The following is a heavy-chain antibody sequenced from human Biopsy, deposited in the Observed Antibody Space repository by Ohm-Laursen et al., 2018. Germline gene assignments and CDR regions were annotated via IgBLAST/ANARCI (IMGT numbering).Heavy chain of an antibody. CDR3: ARDGAGSYRDY. CDR1: GFTFSDYY. D-gene: IGHD3-16*02. V-gene: IGHV3-11*01. J-gene: IGHJ2*01. Sequence: SLRLSCAASGFTFSDYYMSWIRQAPGKGLEWLSYISGSGTTIFYADSVKGRFTVSRDNAKNSLYLQMNSLTVEDTAVYYCARDGAGSYRDYWGRDTLVTVSS. CDR2: ISGSGTTI.